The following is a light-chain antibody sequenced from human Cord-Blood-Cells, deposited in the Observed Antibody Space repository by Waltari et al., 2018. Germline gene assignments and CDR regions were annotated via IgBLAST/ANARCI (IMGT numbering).Light chain of an antibody. CDR2: AAS. CDR3: QQYYSYPLFT. Sequence: ALRMPQSPSSFSASTGDRVTITCRASQGISSYLAWYQQKPGKAPKLLIYAASTLQSGVPSRFSGSGSGTDFTLTISCLQSEDFATYYCQQYYSYPLFTFGPGTKVDIK. CDR1: QGISSY. V-gene: IGKV1-8*01. J-gene: IGKJ3*01.